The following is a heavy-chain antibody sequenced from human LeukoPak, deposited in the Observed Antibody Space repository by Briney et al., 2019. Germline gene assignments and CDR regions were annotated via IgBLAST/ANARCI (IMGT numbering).Heavy chain of an antibody. CDR1: GFTISDYS. CDR3: ARDPGSGYEEHFDY. CDR2: ISSSGSTI. Sequence: GGSLRLSCAASGFTISDYSMSWIRQAPGKGLEWVSYISSSGSTIYYADSVKGRFTISRDNAKNSLYLQMNSLRAEDTAVYYCARDPGSGYEEHFDYWGQGTLVTVSS. J-gene: IGHJ4*02. D-gene: IGHD5-12*01. V-gene: IGHV3-11*01.